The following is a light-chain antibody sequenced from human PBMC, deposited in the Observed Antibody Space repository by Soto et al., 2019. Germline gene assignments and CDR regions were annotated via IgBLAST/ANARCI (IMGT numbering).Light chain of an antibody. CDR3: LQYNSLYT. Sequence: DIQMTQSPSTLSASVGDRVTITCRASQSLSGWLAWYQQKPGKAPKLLIYKTSTLESGVPSRFSGSGSGTAFTLTISSLQPDDFATYYCLQYNSLYTFGQQTKQEIK. V-gene: IGKV1-5*03. CDR2: KTS. J-gene: IGKJ2*01. CDR1: QSLSGW.